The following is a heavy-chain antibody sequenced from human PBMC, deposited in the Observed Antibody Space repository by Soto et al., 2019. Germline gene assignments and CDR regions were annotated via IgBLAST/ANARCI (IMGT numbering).Heavy chain of an antibody. V-gene: IGHV1-69*02. Sequence: QVQLVHSGAEVKKPGSSVKVSCKASGGTFSSYTISWVRQAAGQGLEWMGRIIPILGIANYAQKFQGRVTITADKSTSTAYMEQSSLSAEDTAVYYCARYSSSWGPNSNSYYYYYMDVWGKGTTVTVSS. CDR1: GGTFSSYT. D-gene: IGHD6-13*01. CDR3: ARYSSSWGPNSNSYYYYYMDV. J-gene: IGHJ6*03. CDR2: IIPILGIA.